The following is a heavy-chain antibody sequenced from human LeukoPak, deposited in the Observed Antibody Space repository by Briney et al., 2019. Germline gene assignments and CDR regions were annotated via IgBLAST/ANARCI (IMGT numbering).Heavy chain of an antibody. CDR1: GYTFTSYG. CDR3: ARVGGYVGYYDDFDY. V-gene: IGHV1-18*01. J-gene: IGHJ4*02. D-gene: IGHD3-22*01. CDR2: ISAYNGNT. Sequence: GASVKVSCKASGYTFTSYGISWVRQAPGQGLEWMGWISAYNGNTNYAQKLQGRVTMTTDTSTSTAYMELRSLRSDDTAVYYCARVGGYVGYYDDFDYWGQGTLVTVSS.